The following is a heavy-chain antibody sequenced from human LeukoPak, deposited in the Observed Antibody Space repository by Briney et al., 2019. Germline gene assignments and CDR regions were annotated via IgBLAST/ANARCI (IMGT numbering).Heavy chain of an antibody. CDR2: IYYSGST. CDR1: GGSISSSSYY. J-gene: IGHJ5*02. CDR3: ARLTYYYGSGSYYQGFDP. V-gene: IGHV4-39*07. Sequence: PSETLSLTCTVSGGSISSSSYYWGWIRQPPGKGLEWIGSIYYSGSTYYNPSLKSRVTISVDTSKNQFSLKLSSVTAADTAVYYCARLTYYYGSGSYYQGFDPWGQGTLVTVSS. D-gene: IGHD3-10*01.